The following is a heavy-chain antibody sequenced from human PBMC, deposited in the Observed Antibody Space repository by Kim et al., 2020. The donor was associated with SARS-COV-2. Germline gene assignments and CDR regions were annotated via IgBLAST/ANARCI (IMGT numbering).Heavy chain of an antibody. CDR3: ARRLAYSGYDFFGGDLNWFDT. J-gene: IGHJ5*02. V-gene: IGHV5-51*01. CDR2: IYPGDSDT. Sequence: GESLKISCKGSGYSFTSYWIGWVRQMPGKGLEWMGIIYPGDSDTRYSPSFQGQVTISADKSISTAYLQWSSLKASDTAMYYCARRLAYSGYDFFGGDLNWFDTCGQGTLFTVSS. D-gene: IGHD5-12*01. CDR1: GYSFTSYW.